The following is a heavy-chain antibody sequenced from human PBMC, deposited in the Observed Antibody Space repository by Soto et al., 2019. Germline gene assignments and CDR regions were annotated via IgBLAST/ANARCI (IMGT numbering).Heavy chain of an antibody. CDR3: ARETGARQGYVMDV. Sequence: QVQLVESGGGVVQPGRSLRLSCAASGFTFSSYGMHWVRQAPGKGLEWVAVIWYDGSNKYYADSVKGRFTISRDNSKNTLYLQMNSLRDEDTAVYYCARETGARQGYVMDVWGQGTTVTVSS. CDR1: GFTFSSYG. V-gene: IGHV3-33*01. D-gene: IGHD6-6*01. J-gene: IGHJ6*02. CDR2: IWYDGSNK.